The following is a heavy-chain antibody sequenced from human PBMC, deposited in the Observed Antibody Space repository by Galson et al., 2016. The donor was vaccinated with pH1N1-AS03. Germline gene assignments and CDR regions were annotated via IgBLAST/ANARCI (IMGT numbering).Heavy chain of an antibody. J-gene: IGHJ3*02. CDR2: TSPDDSQT. CDR1: GTSFSHYW. CDR3: GRHTFSYDTTDTNRPDAFDI. D-gene: IGHD3-22*01. V-gene: IGHV5-51*01. Sequence: QSGAEVTKPGESLKISCMGSGTSFSHYWIGWVRQMPGKGLEWKGATSPDDSQTNYSPSFEGQVTISVDKSITTAFLQWNSLKASDTALYYCGRHTFSYDTTDTNRPDAFDIWGQGTMVTVFS.